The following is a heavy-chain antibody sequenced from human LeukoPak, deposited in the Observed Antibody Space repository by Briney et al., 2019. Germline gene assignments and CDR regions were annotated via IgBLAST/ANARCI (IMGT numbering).Heavy chain of an antibody. D-gene: IGHD2-15*01. CDR2: IYSGDTT. CDR1: GFTVSTNY. V-gene: IGHV3-66*01. J-gene: IGHJ4*02. CDR3: ASILRPSWGYYLDY. Sequence: GGSLRLSCAASGFTVSTNYMSWVRQAPGKGLEWVSVIYSGDTTFYADSVRGKFTISRDNSKNALYLQMNSLRAEDTAVYYCASILRPSWGYYLDYWGQGTLVTVSS.